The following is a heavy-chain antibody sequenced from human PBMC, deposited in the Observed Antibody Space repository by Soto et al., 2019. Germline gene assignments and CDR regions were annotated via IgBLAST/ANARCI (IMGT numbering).Heavy chain of an antibody. J-gene: IGHJ3*02. CDR1: GYTFTSYG. Sequence: ASVKVSCKASGYTFTSYGISWVRQAPGQGLEWMGWISAYNGNTNYAQKLQGRVTMTTDTSTSTAYMELRSLRSDDTAVYYCAREGYYDSSGYPIYAFDIWGQGTMVTV. CDR3: AREGYYDSSGYPIYAFDI. CDR2: ISAYNGNT. V-gene: IGHV1-18*04. D-gene: IGHD3-22*01.